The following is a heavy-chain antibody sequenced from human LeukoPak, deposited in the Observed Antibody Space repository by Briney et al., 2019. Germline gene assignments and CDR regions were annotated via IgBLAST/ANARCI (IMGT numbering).Heavy chain of an antibody. CDR3: TCHSGWSGPSE. CDR2: INHSGST. CDR1: GGSFSGYY. V-gene: IGHV4-34*01. D-gene: IGHD6-19*01. Sequence: PSETLSLTCAVYGGSFSGYYWSWTRQPPGKGLEWIGEINHSGSTNYNPSLKSRVTISVDKSKNHFSLELTSVTAADTAVYYCTCHSGWSGPSEWGQGTLVIVSS. J-gene: IGHJ4*02.